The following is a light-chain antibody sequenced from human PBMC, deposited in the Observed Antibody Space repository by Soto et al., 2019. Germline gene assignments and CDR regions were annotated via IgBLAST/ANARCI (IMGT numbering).Light chain of an antibody. CDR1: QSLLYNNTYNY. J-gene: IGKJ5*01. CDR3: MQSTQLPPT. CDR2: EVS. V-gene: IGKV2D-29*02. Sequence: EIVMTQSPLTLPVTPGDPASISCRSSQSLLYNNTYNYLDWYVQKPGQSPQLLIYEVSTRVSGVPDRFNGSGSGTDFTLEISRVETDDVGIYYCMQSTQLPPTFGQGTRLEIK.